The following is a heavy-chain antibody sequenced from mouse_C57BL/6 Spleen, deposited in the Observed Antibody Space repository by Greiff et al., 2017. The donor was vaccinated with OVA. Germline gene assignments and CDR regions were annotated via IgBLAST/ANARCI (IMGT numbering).Heavy chain of an antibody. Sequence: QVQLQQSGAELVRPGASVTLSCKASGYTFTDYEMHWVKQTPVHGLEWIGAIDPETGGTAYNQKFKGKAILTADKSSSTAYMELRSLTSEDSAVYYCTRFFYGYGFAYWGQGTLVTVSA. CDR3: TRFFYGYGFAY. J-gene: IGHJ3*01. CDR2: IDPETGGT. CDR1: GYTFTDYE. D-gene: IGHD2-2*01. V-gene: IGHV1-15*01.